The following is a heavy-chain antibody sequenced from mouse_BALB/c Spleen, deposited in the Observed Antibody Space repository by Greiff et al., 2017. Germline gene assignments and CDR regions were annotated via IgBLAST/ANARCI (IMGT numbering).Heavy chain of an antibody. CDR2: ISSGGSYT. J-gene: IGHJ3*01. Sequence: VQLKESGGGLVKPGGSLKLSCAASGFTFSSYAMSWVRQSPEKRLEWVAEISSGGSYTYYPDTVTGRFTISRDNAKNTLYLEMSSLRSEDTAMYYCAKNIYYDYHAWFAYWGQGTLVTVSA. CDR1: GFTFSSYA. D-gene: IGHD2-4*01. V-gene: IGHV5-9-4*01. CDR3: AKNIYYDYHAWFAY.